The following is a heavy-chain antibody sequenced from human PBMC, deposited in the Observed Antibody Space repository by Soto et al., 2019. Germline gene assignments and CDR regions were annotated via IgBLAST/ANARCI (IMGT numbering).Heavy chain of an antibody. D-gene: IGHD1-7*01. CDR2: IFHTGST. Sequence: QVQMQESGPGLVKPSGTLSLTCTVSGDSISSYNWWSWVRQPPGKGLEWIGEIFHTGSTNYNPSLKSRVTISVDTSSNQLSLQLTSVTAAATAVYYCAKAGNYHVGVAWGQGTLVTVSS. CDR3: AKAGNYHVGVA. V-gene: IGHV4-4*02. CDR1: GDSISSYNW. J-gene: IGHJ5*02.